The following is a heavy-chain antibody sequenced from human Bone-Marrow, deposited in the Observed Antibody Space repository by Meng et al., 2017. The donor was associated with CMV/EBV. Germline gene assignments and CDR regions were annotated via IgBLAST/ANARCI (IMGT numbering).Heavy chain of an antibody. CDR2: IRYDGSNK. J-gene: IGHJ6*02. V-gene: IGHV3-30*02. Sequence: GESLKISCAASGFTFSGSAMHWVRQAPGKGLEWVAFIRYDGSNKYYADSVKGRFTISRDNSKNTLYLQMNSLRAEDTAVYYCAKGEDGMDVWGQGTTVTVSS. CDR1: GFTFSGSA. CDR3: AKGEDGMDV.